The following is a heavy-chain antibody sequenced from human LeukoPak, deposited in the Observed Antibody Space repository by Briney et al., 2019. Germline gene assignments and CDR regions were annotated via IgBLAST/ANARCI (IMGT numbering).Heavy chain of an antibody. CDR2: MNPNSGNT. V-gene: IGHV1-8*03. D-gene: IGHD4-11*01. Sequence: ASVKVSCKASGYTFTTYDINWVRQASGQGLEWMGWMNPNSGNTGYAQKFQSRVTITRSTSISTAYMELSSLRSEDTAVYYCYSNYGDSFDYWGQGTLVTVSS. CDR3: YSNYGDSFDY. CDR1: GYTFTTYD. J-gene: IGHJ4*02.